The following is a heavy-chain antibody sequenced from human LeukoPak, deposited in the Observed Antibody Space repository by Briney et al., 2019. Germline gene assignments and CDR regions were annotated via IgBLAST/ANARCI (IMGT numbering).Heavy chain of an antibody. CDR2: TYHSRST. CDR1: GYSISSGYY. D-gene: IGHD2-2*01. J-gene: IGHJ2*01. Sequence: SETLSLTCSVSGYSISSGYYWGWIRQPPGKGLEWIGSTYHSRSTYYNPSLKSRVTISVDTSKNQFSLKLPSVPAADTAVYYCASQQCCSCTSCYPNWYFDLWGRGTLVTVSS. V-gene: IGHV4-38-2*01. CDR3: ASQQCCSCTSCYPNWYFDL.